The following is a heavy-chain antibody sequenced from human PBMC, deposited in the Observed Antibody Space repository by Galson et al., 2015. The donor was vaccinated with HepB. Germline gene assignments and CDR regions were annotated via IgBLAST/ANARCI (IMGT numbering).Heavy chain of an antibody. Sequence: PVKVSCKASGYTFTSYYMHWVRPAPGQGLEWMGIINPSGGSTSYAQKFQGRVTVTRDTSTSTVYMELSSLRSEDTAVYYCARDITASDSSSWYYGMDVWGQGTTVTVSS. CDR2: INPSGGST. CDR3: ARDITASDSSSWYYGMDV. CDR1: GYTFTSYY. V-gene: IGHV1-46*01. J-gene: IGHJ6*02. D-gene: IGHD6-13*01.